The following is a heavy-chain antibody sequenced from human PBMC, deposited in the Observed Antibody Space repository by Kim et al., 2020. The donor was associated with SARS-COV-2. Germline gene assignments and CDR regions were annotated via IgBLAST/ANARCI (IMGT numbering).Heavy chain of an antibody. Sequence: GGSLRLSCAASGFTFSNFWMTWVRQTPGKGLEWVARINQVGSEKFYVDSVRGRFTISRDNAKNYLYLQMDSLRAEDTTVYYCTTHPNSALNNWGQGT. CDR1: GFTFSNFW. V-gene: IGHV3-7*03. J-gene: IGHJ1*01. D-gene: IGHD7-27*01. CDR2: INQVGSEK. CDR3: TTHPNSALNN.